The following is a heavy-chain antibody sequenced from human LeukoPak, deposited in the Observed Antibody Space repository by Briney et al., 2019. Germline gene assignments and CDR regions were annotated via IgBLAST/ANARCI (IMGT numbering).Heavy chain of an antibody. CDR1: GDSISNYY. Sequence: SETLSLTCTVSGDSISNYYWSWIRQPAGKGLEWIGRIYTSGSTNYNPSLKSRVTMSVDTSKNQFSLKLSSVTAADTAVYYCARDAYYYDSSGYFRFDYWGQGTLVTVSS. V-gene: IGHV4-4*07. D-gene: IGHD3-22*01. CDR2: IYTSGST. CDR3: ARDAYYYDSSGYFRFDY. J-gene: IGHJ4*02.